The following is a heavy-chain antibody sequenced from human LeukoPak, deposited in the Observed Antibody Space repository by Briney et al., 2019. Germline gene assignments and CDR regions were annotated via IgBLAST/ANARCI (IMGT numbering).Heavy chain of an antibody. Sequence: GGSLRLSCAASGFTFSRYAMNWVRQAPGKGLEWVSVISGSGGSTYYADSVKGRFTISRDYSKNTLHLQMNSLRAEDTAVYYCAKRGTTWDLDYWGQGTLVTVSS. CDR3: AKRGTTWDLDY. D-gene: IGHD3-16*01. J-gene: IGHJ4*02. CDR1: GFTFSRYA. V-gene: IGHV3-23*01. CDR2: ISGSGGST.